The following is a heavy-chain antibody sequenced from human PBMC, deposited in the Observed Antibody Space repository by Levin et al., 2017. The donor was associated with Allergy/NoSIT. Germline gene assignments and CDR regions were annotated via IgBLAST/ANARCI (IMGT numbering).Heavy chain of an antibody. J-gene: IGHJ6*02. CDR2: ISYDGSNK. Sequence: PGGSLRLSCAASGFTFSSYAMHWVRQAPGKGLEWVAVISYDGSNKYYADSVKGRFTISRDNSKNTLYLQMNSLRAEDTAVYYCARGRYSSSWYLYYYYYGMDVWGQGTTVTVSS. D-gene: IGHD6-13*01. V-gene: IGHV3-30*04. CDR1: GFTFSSYA. CDR3: ARGRYSSSWYLYYYYYGMDV.